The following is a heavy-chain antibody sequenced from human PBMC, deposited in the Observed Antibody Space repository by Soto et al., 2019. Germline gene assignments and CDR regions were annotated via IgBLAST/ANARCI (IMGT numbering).Heavy chain of an antibody. J-gene: IGHJ4*02. Sequence: SETLSLTCTVSGGSISSGGYYWSWIRQHPGKGLEWIGYIYYSGSTYYNPSLKGRVTISVDTSKNQFSLKLSSVTAADTAVYYCARVYRGAMVRGVAFFYYFDYWGQGTLVT. V-gene: IGHV4-31*03. CDR2: IYYSGST. D-gene: IGHD3-10*01. CDR1: GGSISSGGYY. CDR3: ARVYRGAMVRGVAFFYYFDY.